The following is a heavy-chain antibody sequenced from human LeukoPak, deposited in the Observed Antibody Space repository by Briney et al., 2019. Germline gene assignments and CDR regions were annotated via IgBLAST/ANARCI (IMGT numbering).Heavy chain of an antibody. J-gene: IGHJ6*02. CDR3: ARDRALPDDFRSGYYKDYGMDV. V-gene: IGHV3-7*01. CDR1: GFTFSSYA. CDR2: IKQDGSEK. Sequence: GGSLRLSCAASGFTFSSYAMSWVRQAPGKGLEWVANIKQDGSEKYYVDSVKGRFTISRDNAKNSLYLQMNSLRAEDTAVYYCARDRALPDDFRSGYYKDYGMDVWGQGTTVTVSS. D-gene: IGHD3-3*01.